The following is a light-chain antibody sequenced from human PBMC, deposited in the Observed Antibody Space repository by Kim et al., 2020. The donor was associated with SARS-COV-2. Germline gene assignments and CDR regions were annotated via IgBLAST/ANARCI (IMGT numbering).Light chain of an antibody. J-gene: IGKJ4*01. CDR2: GAS. CDR1: QSISSN. V-gene: IGKV3-15*01. CDR3: QQYSKWPLT. Sequence: VSPGEKPTPSCRASQSISSNLAWYQQKPGQAPRLLISGASTRATGIPARVSGSGSGTEFTLTISSLQSEDFAVYYCQQYSKWPLTFGGGTKVDIK.